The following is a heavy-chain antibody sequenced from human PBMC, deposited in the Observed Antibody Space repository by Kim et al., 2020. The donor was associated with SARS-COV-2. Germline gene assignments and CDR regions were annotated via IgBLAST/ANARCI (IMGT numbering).Heavy chain of an antibody. CDR1: GFTFSRYD. CDR2: VSVSGGST. V-gene: IGHV3-23*01. D-gene: IGHD2-15*01. J-gene: IGHJ4*02. CDR3: AQGGVGAAFDY. Sequence: GGSLRLSCAASGFTFSRYDMSWVRQAPGKGLGGLEWVSTVSVSGGSTYYADSVKGRFIISRDNSKNTLFLQMNSLRAEDTAVYYCAQGGVGAAFDYWGQGTLVTVSS.